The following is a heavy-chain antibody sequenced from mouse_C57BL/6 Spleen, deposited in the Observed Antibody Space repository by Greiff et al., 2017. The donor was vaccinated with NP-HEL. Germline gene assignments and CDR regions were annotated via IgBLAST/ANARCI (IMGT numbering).Heavy chain of an antibody. CDR3: ARKGYYGYYAMDY. J-gene: IGHJ4*01. Sequence: QVQLQQPGAELVKPGASVKLSCKASGYTFTSYWMHWVKQRPGRGLEWIGRIDPNSGGTKYNEKFKSKATLTVDKPSSTAYMQLSSLTSEDSAVYDCARKGYYGYYAMDYWGQGTSVTVSS. V-gene: IGHV1-72*01. CDR1: GYTFTSYW. D-gene: IGHD1-1*01. CDR2: IDPNSGGT.